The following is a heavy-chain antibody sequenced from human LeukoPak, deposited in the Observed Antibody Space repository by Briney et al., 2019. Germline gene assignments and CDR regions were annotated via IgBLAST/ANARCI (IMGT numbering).Heavy chain of an antibody. J-gene: IGHJ4*02. Sequence: PGGSLRLSCAASGFTFSSYAMHWVRQAPGKGLEWVAVISYDGSNKYYADSVKGRFTISRDNSKNTLYLQMNSLRAEDTAVYYCARVLQGELSSDYWGQGTLVTVSS. V-gene: IGHV3-30-3*01. CDR3: ARVLQGELSSDY. CDR1: GFTFSSYA. CDR2: ISYDGSNK. D-gene: IGHD3-16*02.